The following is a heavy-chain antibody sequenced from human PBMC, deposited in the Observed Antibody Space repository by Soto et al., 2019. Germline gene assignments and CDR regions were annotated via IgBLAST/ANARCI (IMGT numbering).Heavy chain of an antibody. CDR2: IKSKTDGGTT. D-gene: IGHD2-21*01. CDR1: GFTFSNAW. Sequence: GGSLRLSCAASGFTFSNAWMGWVRQAPGKGLEWVGRIKSKTDGGTTDYAAPVKGRFTISRDDSKNTLYLQMNSLKTEDTAVYYCTTLRPLFFKGNWFDPWGQGTLVTVSS. V-gene: IGHV3-15*01. J-gene: IGHJ5*02. CDR3: TTLRPLFFKGNWFDP.